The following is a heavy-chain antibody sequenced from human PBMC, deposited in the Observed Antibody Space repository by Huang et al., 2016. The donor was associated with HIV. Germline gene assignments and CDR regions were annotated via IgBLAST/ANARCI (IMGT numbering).Heavy chain of an antibody. D-gene: IGHD3-22*01. J-gene: IGHJ4*02. CDR2: INGDVGSS. CDR1: GFTFSSYW. CDR3: VRDPRIQSWLNYFDY. Sequence: EVQLVESGGGLVQPGGSLRLSCAASGFTFSSYWMHWVRQAPGKGLVWGSRINGDVGSSGYADSVKGRFTISRDNAKNTLYLQMNSLRAEDTAVYYCVRDPRIQSWLNYFDYWGQGTLVSVSS. V-gene: IGHV3-74*01.